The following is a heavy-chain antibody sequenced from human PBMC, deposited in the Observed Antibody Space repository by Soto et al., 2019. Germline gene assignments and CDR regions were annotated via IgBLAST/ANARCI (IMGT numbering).Heavy chain of an antibody. J-gene: IGHJ5*02. V-gene: IGHV5-51*01. CDR2: IYPGDSDT. CDR3: ARLFQWVYWFDP. Sequence: PGESLKISCKGSGYSFTSYWIGWVRQMPGKGLEWMGIIYPGDSDTRYSPSFRGQVTIPADKSISTAYLQRSSLKASDTAMYYCARLFQWVYWFDPWGQGTLVTVSS. CDR1: GYSFTSYW. D-gene: IGHD1-26*01.